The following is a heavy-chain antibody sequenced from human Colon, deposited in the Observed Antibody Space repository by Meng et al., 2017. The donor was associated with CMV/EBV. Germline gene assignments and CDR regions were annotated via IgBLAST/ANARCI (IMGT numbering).Heavy chain of an antibody. Sequence: QFQWVQSGVEVKKPGSAVKVSCKASGGTCSSYAISWVRQAHGQGLEWMGGIIPIFGTANYAQKFQGRVTITADESTSTAYMELSSLRSEDTAVYYCARDIDSAEGYWGQGTLVTVSS. V-gene: IGHV1-69*12. D-gene: IGHD1-26*01. CDR1: GGTCSSYA. J-gene: IGHJ4*02. CDR2: IIPIFGTA. CDR3: ARDIDSAEGY.